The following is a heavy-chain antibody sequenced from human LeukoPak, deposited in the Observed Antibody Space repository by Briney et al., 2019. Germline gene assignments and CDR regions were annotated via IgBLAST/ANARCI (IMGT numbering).Heavy chain of an antibody. J-gene: IGHJ5*02. Sequence: SETLSLTCGVSGGSFSDYYWTWIRQSPGKGLEWIGEINHTGYTNHKPSLKRRVTMSVDASKNQVTLKLTSVTAADTAVYFCARGRKVVCSSASCPGWFDPWAEGTLVTVSS. CDR3: ARGRKVVCSSASCPGWFDP. V-gene: IGHV4-34*01. CDR2: INHTGYT. CDR1: GGSFSDYY. D-gene: IGHD6-13*01.